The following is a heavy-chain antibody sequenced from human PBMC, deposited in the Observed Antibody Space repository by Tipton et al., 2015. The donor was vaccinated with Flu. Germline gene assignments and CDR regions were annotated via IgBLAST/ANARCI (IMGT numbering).Heavy chain of an antibody. J-gene: IGHJ5*02. CDR1: GGSISPYY. Sequence: TLSLTCTVSGGSISPYYWSWIRQPPGRGPEWIGYIYYSGSTNYNPSLRSRVTISVDTSKNQFSLRLTSVSAADTAVYYCARDTMVRGTICPWGQGTLVTVSS. CDR3: ARDTMVRGTICP. CDR2: IYYSGST. D-gene: IGHD3-10*01. V-gene: IGHV4-59*01.